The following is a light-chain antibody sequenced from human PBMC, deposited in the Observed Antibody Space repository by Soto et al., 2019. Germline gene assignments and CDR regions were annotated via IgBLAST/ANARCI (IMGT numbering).Light chain of an antibody. CDR3: QQYNNWPWT. V-gene: IGKV3D-15*01. Sequence: EIVMKQGPATLSMSPGEIGTLSCRATQSVSSNLAWYQQKPGQAPRLLIYGASNRATGIPARFSGSGSGTEFTLTISSLQSEDFAIYYCQQYNNWPWTFGQGTKVDIK. CDR2: GAS. CDR1: QSVSSN. J-gene: IGKJ1*01.